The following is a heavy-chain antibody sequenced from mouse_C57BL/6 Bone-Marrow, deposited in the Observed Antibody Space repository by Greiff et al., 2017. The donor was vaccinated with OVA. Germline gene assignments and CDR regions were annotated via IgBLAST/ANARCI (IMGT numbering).Heavy chain of an antibody. V-gene: IGHV5-17*01. CDR3: ARPLFAMDY. CDR1: GFTFSDYG. J-gene: IGHJ4*01. Sequence: EVQRVESGGGLVKPGGSLKLSCAASGFTFSDYGMHWVRQAPEKGLEWVAYISSGSSTIYYAETVKGRFTISRDNAKNTLFLRMTSLRSEDTAMYYCARPLFAMDYWGQGTSVTVSS. D-gene: IGHD6-1*01. CDR2: ISSGSSTI.